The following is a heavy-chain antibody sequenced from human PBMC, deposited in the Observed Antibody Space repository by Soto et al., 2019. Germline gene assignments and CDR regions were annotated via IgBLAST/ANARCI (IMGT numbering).Heavy chain of an antibody. D-gene: IGHD1-26*01. CDR1: GGSISSYY. CDR2: IYYSGST. J-gene: IGHJ6*02. V-gene: IGHV4-59*01. Sequence: SETLSLTCTVSGGSISSYYWSWIRQPPGKGLEWIGYIYYSGSTNYNPSLKSRVTISVDTSKNQFSLKLSSVTAADTAVYYCARQIVGAPLCYYGMDVWGQGTTVTVSS. CDR3: ARQIVGAPLCYYGMDV.